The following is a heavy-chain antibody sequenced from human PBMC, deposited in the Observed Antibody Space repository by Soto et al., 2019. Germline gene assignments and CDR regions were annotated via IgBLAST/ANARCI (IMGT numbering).Heavy chain of an antibody. Sequence: QVQLVESGGGVVQPGRSLRLSCAASGFTFSNYGMHWVRQAPGKGLEWVAVISNDGSNKYYADSVKGRFTISRDNSKNTLYLQMNSLRAEDTAVYYCATRPSLHAFDIWGQGTMVTVSS. CDR1: GFTFSNYG. CDR3: ATRPSLHAFDI. CDR2: ISNDGSNK. J-gene: IGHJ3*02. V-gene: IGHV3-30*03.